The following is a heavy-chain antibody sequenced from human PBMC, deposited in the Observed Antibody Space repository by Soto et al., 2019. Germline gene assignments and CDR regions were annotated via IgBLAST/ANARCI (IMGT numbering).Heavy chain of an antibody. V-gene: IGHV1-24*01. CDR1: GYTLTELS. CDR3: ARGPVDYYGSDYYYYMDV. Sequence: ASVKVSCKVSGYTLTELSMHWVRQAPGKGLEWMGGFDPEDGETIYAQKFQGRVTMTRNTSISTAYMELSSLRSEDTAVYYCARGPVDYYGSDYYYYMDVWGKGTTVTVSS. D-gene: IGHD3-10*01. CDR2: FDPEDGET. J-gene: IGHJ6*03.